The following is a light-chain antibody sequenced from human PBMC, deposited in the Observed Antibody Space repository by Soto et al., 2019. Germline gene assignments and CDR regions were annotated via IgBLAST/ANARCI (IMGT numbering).Light chain of an antibody. Sequence: EVTQSPYSLSASLGAAVSITCLACQSARNFLGWFQQKPRKPPKSPIYTAWSIESGVPARFRGSGSGTQFTLTINALQREDFATYYCQHYRRYPRTFGQGTKVDIK. CDR3: QHYRRYPRT. V-gene: IGKV1-16*01. J-gene: IGKJ1*01. CDR1: QSARNF. CDR2: TAW.